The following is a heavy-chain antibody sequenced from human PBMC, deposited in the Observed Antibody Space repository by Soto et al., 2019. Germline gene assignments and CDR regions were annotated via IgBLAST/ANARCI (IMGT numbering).Heavy chain of an antibody. CDR1: GFSFSTYG. Sequence: DVQLLEAGGGLAQRGGSLRLSCAASGFSFSTYGMTWVRQAPGKGLEWVSYGGSGGSTYYADSVKGRFTISRDNSNNTLYLQMNSLRAEYTAVYYCVKFRGRAYHYYYMDVWGNGTTFTVSS. V-gene: IGHV3-23*01. J-gene: IGHJ6*03. CDR2: GGSGGST. CDR3: VKFRGRAYHYYYMDV. D-gene: IGHD3-16*01.